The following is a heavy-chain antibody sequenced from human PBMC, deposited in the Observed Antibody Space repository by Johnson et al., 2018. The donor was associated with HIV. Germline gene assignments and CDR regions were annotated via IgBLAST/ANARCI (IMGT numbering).Heavy chain of an antibody. CDR1: AFTFSSYG. CDR3: AKDLGDAVGTTHDAFDI. V-gene: IGHV3-30*18. CDR2: ISYDGSNK. D-gene: IGHD1-26*01. Sequence: QVLLVESGGGGVQPGRSLRLSCAASAFTFSSYGMHWVRQAPGKGLEWVAVISYDGSNKYYADSVNGRFTISRDNSKNTLYLQMNSLRAEDTAVYYCAKDLGDAVGTTHDAFDIWGQGTMVTVSS. J-gene: IGHJ3*02.